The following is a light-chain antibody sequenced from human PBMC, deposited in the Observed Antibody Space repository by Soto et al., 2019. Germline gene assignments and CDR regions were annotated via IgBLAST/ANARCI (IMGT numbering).Light chain of an antibody. V-gene: IGKV3-20*01. Sequence: EILLTQSPGTLSLSPGERATLSCRASQSVDSRYLAWYQQKPGQAPRLLIYGASSRATGIPDRFSGSGSGTDFTLTISRLEPEDFAVYYCQQYGSSPQTFGQGTRLEIK. J-gene: IGKJ5*01. CDR2: GAS. CDR3: QQYGSSPQT. CDR1: QSVDSRY.